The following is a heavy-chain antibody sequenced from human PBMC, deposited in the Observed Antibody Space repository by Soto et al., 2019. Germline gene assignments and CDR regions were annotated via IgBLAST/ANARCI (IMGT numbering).Heavy chain of an antibody. D-gene: IGHD6-13*01. Sequence: QVQLQESGPGLVKPSETLSLTCTVSGGSISSYYWSWIRQPPGKGLEWIGYIYYSGSTNYNPSLKSRVTISVDTSKNQFSLKLSSVTAADTAVYYCARAKAPLYSSSWYWFTPGAREPWSPSPQ. CDR3: ARAKAPLYSSSWYWFTP. J-gene: IGHJ5*02. V-gene: IGHV4-59*08. CDR1: GGSISSYY. CDR2: IYYSGST.